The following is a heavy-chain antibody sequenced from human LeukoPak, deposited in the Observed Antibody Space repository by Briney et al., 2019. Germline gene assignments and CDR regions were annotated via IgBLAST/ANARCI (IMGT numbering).Heavy chain of an antibody. Sequence: ASVKVSCKASGYTFTSYGITWVRQAPGQGLEGMGGISAYNGNTNYAQKLQGRVTMTTDTSTSTAYMELRSLRSDDTAVYYCARDSALYCSGGSCPDYWGQGPLVTVSS. J-gene: IGHJ4*02. CDR3: ARDSALYCSGGSCPDY. CDR2: ISAYNGNT. V-gene: IGHV1-18*01. CDR1: GYTFTSYG. D-gene: IGHD2-15*01.